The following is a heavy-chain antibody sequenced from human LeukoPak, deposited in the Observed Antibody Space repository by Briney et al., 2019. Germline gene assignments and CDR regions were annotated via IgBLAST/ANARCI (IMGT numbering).Heavy chain of an antibody. CDR3: ARDLGCSSTSCHPGGLWFDP. CDR2: IYHSGSA. J-gene: IGHJ5*02. D-gene: IGHD2-2*01. CDR1: GGSISSGGYS. Sequence: SETLSLTCAVSGGSISSGGYSWSWIRQPPGKVLEWIGYIYHSGSAYYNPSLKSRVTISVDRSKNQFSLKLSSVTAADTAVYYCARDLGCSSTSCHPGGLWFDPWGQGTLVTVSS. V-gene: IGHV4-30-2*01.